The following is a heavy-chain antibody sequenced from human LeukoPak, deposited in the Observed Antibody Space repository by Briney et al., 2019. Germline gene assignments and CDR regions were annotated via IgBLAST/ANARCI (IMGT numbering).Heavy chain of an antibody. CDR3: AKGSYYGFDDAFDI. CDR1: GFTFSSYG. CDR2: IRYDGSKR. J-gene: IGHJ3*02. D-gene: IGHD2/OR15-2a*01. Sequence: GGSLILSCAASGFTFSSYGRASVRQAPGKGLEWVAFIRYDGSKRYYAESVKGRFTGSRHNSKNTLYLQMKSLRGEDTAVYYCAKGSYYGFDDAFDIWGQGTMVTVSS. V-gene: IGHV3-30*02.